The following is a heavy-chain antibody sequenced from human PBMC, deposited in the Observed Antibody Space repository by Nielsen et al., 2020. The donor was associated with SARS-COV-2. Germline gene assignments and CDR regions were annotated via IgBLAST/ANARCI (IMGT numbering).Heavy chain of an antibody. J-gene: IGHJ6*02. CDR3: ARAPYYYDSSGYYYQTYYYGMDV. CDR1: GGTFSSYA. D-gene: IGHD3-22*01. CDR2: TIPIFGTA. Sequence: SVKVSCKASGGTFSSYAISWVRQAPGQGLEWMGGTIPIFGTANYAQKFQGRVTITADESTSTAYMELSSLRSEDTAVYYCARAPYYYDSSGYYYQTYYYGMDVWGQGTTVTVSS. V-gene: IGHV1-69*13.